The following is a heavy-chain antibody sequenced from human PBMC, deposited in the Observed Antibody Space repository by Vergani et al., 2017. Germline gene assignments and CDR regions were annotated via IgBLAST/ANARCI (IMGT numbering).Heavy chain of an antibody. CDR3: VKEKIDLGSYFFDS. CDR1: GFTFSRHW. CDR2: VNPEGTNT. Sequence: EVQLVESGGGLVQPGGSLRLSCAASGFTFSRHWMHWVRQAPGKGLVWVSRVNPEGTNTPYADSVKGRFSISRDNSKNTVFLQMHSLRAEDTAIYYCVKEKIDLGSYFFDSWGHGILVTASS. V-gene: IGHV3-74*01. D-gene: IGHD2/OR15-2a*01. J-gene: IGHJ4*01.